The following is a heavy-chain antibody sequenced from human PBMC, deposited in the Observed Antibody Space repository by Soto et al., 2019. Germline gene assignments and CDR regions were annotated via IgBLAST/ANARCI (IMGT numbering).Heavy chain of an antibody. Sequence: ASVKVSCKASGYTFTSYAMHWVRQAPGQRLEWMGWIYAGNGNTKYSQKFQGRVTITSDTSASTAYMELSSLRSEDTAVYYCASPKLTGEQRGAFDIWGQGTMVTVSS. J-gene: IGHJ3*02. CDR2: IYAGNGNT. D-gene: IGHD7-27*01. CDR1: GYTFTSYA. V-gene: IGHV1-3*01. CDR3: ASPKLTGEQRGAFDI.